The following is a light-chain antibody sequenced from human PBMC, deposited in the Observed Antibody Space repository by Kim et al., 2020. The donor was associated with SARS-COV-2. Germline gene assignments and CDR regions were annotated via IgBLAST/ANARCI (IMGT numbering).Light chain of an antibody. Sequence: DIVLTQSPATLSLSPGERVTLSCTASQTVSTSLAWFHQKSGQAPRRLIYDASNRATGIPARFSSSGSGTDFTLTISRLEPEDVAVYYCQQDDNWPMTFGQGTRLEIK. CDR3: QQDDNWPMT. CDR2: DAS. V-gene: IGKV3-11*01. CDR1: QTVSTS. J-gene: IGKJ5*01.